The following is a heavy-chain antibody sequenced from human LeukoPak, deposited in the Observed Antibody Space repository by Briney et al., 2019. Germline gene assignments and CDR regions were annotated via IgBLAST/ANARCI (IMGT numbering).Heavy chain of an antibody. CDR1: GGSISSYY. J-gene: IGHJ3*02. CDR2: IYYSGST. D-gene: IGHD3-10*01. CDR3: ARDYGSGSYYNDAFDI. Sequence: SETLSLTCTVSGGSISSYYWSWIRQPPGKGLEWIGYIYYSGSTNYNPSLKSRVTISVDTSENQFSLKLSSVTAADTAVYYCARDYGSGSYYNDAFDIWGQGTMVTGSS. V-gene: IGHV4-59*01.